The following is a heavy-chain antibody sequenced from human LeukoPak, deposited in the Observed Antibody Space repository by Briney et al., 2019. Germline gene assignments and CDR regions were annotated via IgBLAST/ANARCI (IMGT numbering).Heavy chain of an antibody. J-gene: IGHJ4*02. V-gene: IGHV4-34*01. D-gene: IGHD3-22*01. Sequence: SETLSLTCAVYGGSFSGYYWSWIRQPPGKGLEWIGEINHSGSTNYNPSLKSRVTISVDTSKNQFSLKLSSVTAADTAVYYCARVGRYYDSSGYYYDDIFIDYWGQGTLVTVSS. CDR2: INHSGST. CDR3: ARVGRYYDSSGYYYDDIFIDY. CDR1: GGSFSGYY.